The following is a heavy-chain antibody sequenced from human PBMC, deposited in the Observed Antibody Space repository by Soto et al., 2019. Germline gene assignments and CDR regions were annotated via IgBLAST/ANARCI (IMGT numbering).Heavy chain of an antibody. V-gene: IGHV3-30*18. CDR2: ISYDGSNK. D-gene: IGHD3-3*01. CDR1: GFTFSSYG. CDR3: AKDHSELRFLEWRPSYYYYGMDV. Sequence: GGSLRLSCAASGFTFSSYGMHWVRQAPGKGLEWVAVISYDGSNKYYADSVKGRFTISRDNSKNTLYLQMNSLRAEDTAVYYCAKDHSELRFLEWRPSYYYYGMDVWGQGTTVTVSS. J-gene: IGHJ6*02.